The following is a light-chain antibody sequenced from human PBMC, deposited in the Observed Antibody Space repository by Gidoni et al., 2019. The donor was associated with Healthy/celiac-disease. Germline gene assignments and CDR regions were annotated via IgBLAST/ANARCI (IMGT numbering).Light chain of an antibody. CDR3: QQSYSTPQT. V-gene: IGKV1-39*01. Sequence: DLQLTQSPSSLSASVGDRVTITCRASQSISSYLNWYQQKPGTAPKLLIYAASSLQSGVPSRFSGSGSGTGFTLPISSLQPEDFATYYCQQSYSTPQTFGQGTKLEIK. CDR2: AAS. J-gene: IGKJ2*01. CDR1: QSISSY.